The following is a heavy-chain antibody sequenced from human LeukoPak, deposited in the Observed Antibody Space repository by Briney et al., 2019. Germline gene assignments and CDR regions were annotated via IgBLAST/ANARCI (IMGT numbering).Heavy chain of an antibody. Sequence: ASVKVSCKASGYTFTSYDINWVRQATGQGLEWMGWMNPNSGNTGYAQKFQGRVTMTRNTSISTAYMELSSLRYEDTAVYYCARGASYGWYYYDSSGYFDWGQGTLVTVSS. J-gene: IGHJ4*02. CDR2: MNPNSGNT. CDR3: ARGASYGWYYYDSSGYFD. CDR1: GYTFTSYD. V-gene: IGHV1-8*01. D-gene: IGHD3-22*01.